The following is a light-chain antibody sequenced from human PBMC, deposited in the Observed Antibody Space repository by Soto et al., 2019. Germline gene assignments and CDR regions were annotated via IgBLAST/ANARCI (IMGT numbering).Light chain of an antibody. J-gene: IGKJ1*01. Sequence: SPGTLPLSPGESDPLSCRASQSVSNNYSAWYQQPPGPAPRLLIYGASSGAAGIPDRFGSSGCRTYFLITSSRLAEDYSAVYYRQHYGSPGTFGQGTKVDIK. CDR1: QSVSNNY. CDR3: QHYGSPGT. CDR2: GAS. V-gene: IGKV3-20*01.